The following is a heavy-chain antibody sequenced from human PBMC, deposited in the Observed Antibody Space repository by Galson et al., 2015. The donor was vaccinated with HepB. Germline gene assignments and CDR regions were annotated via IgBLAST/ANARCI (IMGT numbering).Heavy chain of an antibody. CDR2: MDWDGDK. CDR1: GFSLSTSGMC. Sequence: PALVKPTPTLTLTCTFSGFSLSTSGMCVSWIRQPPGKALEWLERMDWDGDKYHCTSLKTRLTIFKETSKQQGGLIITNMDPVDPATYYCSGRLWGAARRGNYYYCIDVWGQGNTVTVSS. CDR3: SGRLWGAARRGNYYYCIDV. D-gene: IGHD3-16*01. J-gene: IGHJ6*02. V-gene: IGHV2-70*11.